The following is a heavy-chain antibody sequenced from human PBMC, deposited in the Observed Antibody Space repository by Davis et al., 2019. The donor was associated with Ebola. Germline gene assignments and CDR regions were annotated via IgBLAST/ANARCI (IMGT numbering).Heavy chain of an antibody. Sequence: GESLKISCAASGFTFSSYGMHWVRQAPGKGLEWVAVISYDGSNKYYADSVKGRFTISRDNSKNTLYLQMNSLRAEDTAVYYCAKDLGDYGSGSYSGDYWGQGTLVTVSS. CDR3: AKDLGDYGSGSYSGDY. J-gene: IGHJ4*02. D-gene: IGHD3-10*01. CDR2: ISYDGSNK. CDR1: GFTFSSYG. V-gene: IGHV3-30*18.